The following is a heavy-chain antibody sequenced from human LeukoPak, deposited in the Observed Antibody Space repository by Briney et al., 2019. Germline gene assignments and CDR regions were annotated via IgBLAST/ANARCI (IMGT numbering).Heavy chain of an antibody. Sequence: ASVKVSCKASGGTFSSYAISWVRQAPGQGLEWMGGIIPIFGTANYAQKFQGRVTITADESTSTAYMELSSLRSEDTAVYYCARARFGPPKITMVRGVIPINWFDLWGQGTLVTVSS. CDR1: GGTFSSYA. V-gene: IGHV1-69*13. D-gene: IGHD3-10*01. J-gene: IGHJ5*02. CDR3: ARARFGPPKITMVRGVIPINWFDL. CDR2: IIPIFGTA.